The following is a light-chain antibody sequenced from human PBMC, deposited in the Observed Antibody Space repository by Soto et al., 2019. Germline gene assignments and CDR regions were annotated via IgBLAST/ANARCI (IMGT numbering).Light chain of an antibody. J-gene: IGLJ2*01. CDR1: STDIGGYNY. CDR3: SSYTSSSTRHVV. CDR2: EVS. V-gene: IGLV2-14*01. Sequence: QSALTQPPSASGSPGQSVTISCTGSSTDIGGYNYVSWYQQHPGKAPKLMIYEVSNRPSGVSNRFSGSKSGNTASLTISGLQAEDEADYYCSSYTSSSTRHVVFGGGTQLTVL.